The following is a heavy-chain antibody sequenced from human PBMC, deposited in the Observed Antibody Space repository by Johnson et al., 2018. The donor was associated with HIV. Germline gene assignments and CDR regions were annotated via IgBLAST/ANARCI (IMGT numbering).Heavy chain of an antibody. CDR3: ARDRGPREVVTDAFDI. D-gene: IGHD4-23*01. CDR2: ISYDGSNK. V-gene: IGHV3-30-3*01. J-gene: IGHJ3*02. CDR1: GFTFSDHY. Sequence: QVQLVESGGGLVQPGGSLRLSCAASGFTFSDHYMDLVRQAPGKGLEWVAVISYDGSNKYYADSVKGRFTISRDNSKNTLYLQMNSLRAEDTAVYYCARDRGPREVVTDAFDIWGQGTMVTVSS.